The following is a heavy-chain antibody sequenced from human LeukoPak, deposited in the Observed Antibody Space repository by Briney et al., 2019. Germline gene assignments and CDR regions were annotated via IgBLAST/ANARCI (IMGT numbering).Heavy chain of an antibody. CDR1: GFTFSDYY. CDR2: ISSSGSTI. V-gene: IGHV3-11*01. CDR3: AKDSYRGSYYDFDY. J-gene: IGHJ4*02. Sequence: PGGSLRLSCAASGFTFSDYYMSWIRQAPGKGLEWVSYISSSGSTIYYADSVKGRFTISRDNSKNTLYLQMNSLRAEDTAVYYCAKDSYRGSYYDFDYWGQGTLVTVSS. D-gene: IGHD1-26*01.